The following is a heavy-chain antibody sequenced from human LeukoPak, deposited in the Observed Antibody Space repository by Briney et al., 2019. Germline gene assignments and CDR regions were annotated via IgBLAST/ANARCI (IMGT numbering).Heavy chain of an antibody. V-gene: IGHV4-4*07. D-gene: IGHD5-12*01. CDR1: GSSMNQYY. CDR3: AREARSGYEGFWSDP. J-gene: IGHJ5*02. CDR2: IYSTGTT. Sequence: SETLSLTCTVSGSSMNQYYWSWIRQPAGKGLEWIGRIYSTGTTYYKPSLKSRVTMSVDTSHNQFFLKLDSVTAADTAVYYCAREARSGYEGFWSDPWGQGTVVTVSS.